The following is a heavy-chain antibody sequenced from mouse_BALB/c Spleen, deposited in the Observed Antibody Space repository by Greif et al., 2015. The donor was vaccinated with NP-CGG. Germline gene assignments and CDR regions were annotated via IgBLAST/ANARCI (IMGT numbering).Heavy chain of an antibody. CDR1: EFTFRSFG. V-gene: IGHV5-17*02. CDR2: ISSGSSTI. CDR3: ARRYYGSSSDAMDY. Sequence: VQLQQSGGGLVQPGGSRKLSCAASEFTFRSFGMHWVRQAPEKGLEWVAYISSGSSTIYYADTVKGRFTISRDNPKNTLFLQMTSLRSEDTAMYYCARRYYGSSSDAMDYWGQGTSVTVSS. D-gene: IGHD1-1*01. J-gene: IGHJ4*01.